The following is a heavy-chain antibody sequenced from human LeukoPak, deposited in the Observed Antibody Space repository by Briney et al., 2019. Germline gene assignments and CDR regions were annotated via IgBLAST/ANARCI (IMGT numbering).Heavy chain of an antibody. CDR3: ARGELAFCSTTTCYSSFDY. J-gene: IGHJ4*02. Sequence: VSVKVSCKASGYTFTSYGIIWVRQAPGQGLEWMGWITAYNGNTNYARKFQDRVTVTTDTSTSTAYMELRSLRSDDTAVYFCARGELAFCSTTTCYSSFDYWGQGTLVTVSS. CDR1: GYTFTSYG. D-gene: IGHD2-2*02. V-gene: IGHV1-18*01. CDR2: ITAYNGNT.